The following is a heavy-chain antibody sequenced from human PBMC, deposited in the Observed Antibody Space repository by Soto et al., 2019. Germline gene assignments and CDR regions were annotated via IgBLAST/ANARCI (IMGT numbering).Heavy chain of an antibody. Sequence: QVQLVESGGGVVQPGRSLRLSCAASGFTFSSYAMHWVRQAPGKGLEWVAVISYDGSNKYYTDSVKGRFTISRDNSKNTLYLQTNSVRAECTALYDCARDSVWDTAMVFDYWGRGRLVTVSS. J-gene: IGHJ4*02. CDR3: ARDSVWDTAMVFDY. CDR2: ISYDGSNK. V-gene: IGHV3-30-3*01. CDR1: GFTFSSYA. D-gene: IGHD5-18*01.